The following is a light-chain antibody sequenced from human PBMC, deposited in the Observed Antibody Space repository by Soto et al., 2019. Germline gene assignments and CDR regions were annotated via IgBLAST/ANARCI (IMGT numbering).Light chain of an antibody. J-gene: IGLJ1*01. CDR3: SSHTSSNTRV. CDR1: SSDIGGYNY. V-gene: IGLV2-14*01. Sequence: QSALTQPASVSGSPGQSITISCTGTSSDIGGYNYVSWYQQHPGKAPKLMIYEVSNRPSGVSYRFSGSKSGNTASLTFSGLQAEDEADYYCSSHTSSNTRVFGTGTKVTVL. CDR2: EVS.